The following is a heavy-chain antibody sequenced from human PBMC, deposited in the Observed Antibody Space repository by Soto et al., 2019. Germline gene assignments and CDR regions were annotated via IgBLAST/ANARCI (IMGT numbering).Heavy chain of an antibody. CDR3: ARDPRAAAGRKELDY. CDR2: ISYDGSNK. Sequence: QVQLVESGGGVVQPGRSLRLSCAASGFTFSSYAMHWVCQAPGKGLEWVAVISYDGSNKYYADSVKGRFTISRDNSKNTLYLQMNSLRAEDTAVYYCARDPRAAAGRKELDYWGQGTLVTVSS. CDR1: GFTFSSYA. J-gene: IGHJ4*02. V-gene: IGHV3-30-3*01. D-gene: IGHD6-13*01.